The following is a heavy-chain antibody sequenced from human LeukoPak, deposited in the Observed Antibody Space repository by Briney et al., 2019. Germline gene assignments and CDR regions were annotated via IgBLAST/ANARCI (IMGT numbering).Heavy chain of an antibody. Sequence: KPSETLSLTCAVYGGSLSGSYWSWIRQSPGKGLEWIGEINHSGSANYNPSLKSRVTLSIDKSKNQFSLNLNSVTAADTAVYYCARARRDSGYYKVDYWGQGTLVTVSS. CDR2: INHSGSA. J-gene: IGHJ4*02. D-gene: IGHD3-3*01. V-gene: IGHV4-34*01. CDR3: ARARRDSGYYKVDY. CDR1: GGSLSGSY.